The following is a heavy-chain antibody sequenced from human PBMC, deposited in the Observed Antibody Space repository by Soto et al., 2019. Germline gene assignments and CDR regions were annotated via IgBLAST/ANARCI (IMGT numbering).Heavy chain of an antibody. V-gene: IGHV4-4*02. J-gene: IGHJ4*02. CDR3: ARCIAAAGPIDY. CDR1: GGSISSSNW. D-gene: IGHD6-13*01. CDR2: IYHSGST. Sequence: QVQLQESGPGLVKPSGTLSLTCAVSGGSISSSNWWSWVRQPPGKGLEWIGEIYHSGSTNYNPSLKSRVTIAVDKSKNQCSLKLSSLPAADTAGYYCARCIAAAGPIDYWGQGTLVTVSS.